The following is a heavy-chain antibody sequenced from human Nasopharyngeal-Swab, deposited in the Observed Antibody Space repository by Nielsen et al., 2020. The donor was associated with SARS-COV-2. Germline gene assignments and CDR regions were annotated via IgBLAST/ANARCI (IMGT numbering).Heavy chain of an antibody. CDR2: ISSSSSTI. J-gene: IGHJ4*02. Sequence: GESLKISCAASGFTFSSYSMNWVRQAPGKGLKWVSYISSSSSTIYYADSVKGRFTISRDNAKNSLYLQMNSLRAEDTAVYYCARGRSSSWHGGYFDYWGQGTLVTVSS. V-gene: IGHV3-48*04. D-gene: IGHD6-13*01. CDR1: GFTFSSYS. CDR3: ARGRSSSWHGGYFDY.